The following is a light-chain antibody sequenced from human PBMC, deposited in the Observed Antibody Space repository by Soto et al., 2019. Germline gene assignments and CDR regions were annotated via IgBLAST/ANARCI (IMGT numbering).Light chain of an antibody. CDR3: CLSPGSLPWL. Sequence: QSALTQPRSVSGSPGQSVTISCTATGSDVGDSSHVSWYQLHPGKAPKLMIYEVNNRPSGVPDRFSGSKSGSTASLTISGLQAEDEAEYYCCLSPGSLPWLFGGGTKSPS. V-gene: IGLV2-11*01. CDR2: EVN. CDR1: GSDVGDSSH. J-gene: IGLJ3*02.